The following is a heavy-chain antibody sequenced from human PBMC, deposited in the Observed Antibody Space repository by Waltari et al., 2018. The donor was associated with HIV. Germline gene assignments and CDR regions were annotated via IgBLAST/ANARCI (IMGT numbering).Heavy chain of an antibody. D-gene: IGHD5-18*01. Sequence: EVQLLESGGVLILPGASLRLSCAVSCFSVSRNSISWVRQGPGKGLEWVSVIYSGGSTYYADSVKGRFTFSRDNSKNTLYLQMNSLRAEDTAVYYCASGYNYGYFYWGQGTLVTVSS. V-gene: IGHV3-53*01. CDR1: CFSVSRNS. CDR2: IYSGGST. CDR3: ASGYNYGYFY. J-gene: IGHJ4*02.